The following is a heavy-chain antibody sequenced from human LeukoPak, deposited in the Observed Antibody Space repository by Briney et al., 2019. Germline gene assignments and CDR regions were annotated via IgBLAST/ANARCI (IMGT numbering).Heavy chain of an antibody. D-gene: IGHD3-10*01. CDR3: ARDRFDYYGSGIPGIPDP. CDR1: GYTFTGYY. CDR2: INPNSGGT. V-gene: IGHV1-2*02. Sequence: ASVKVSCKASGYTFTGYYMHWVRQAPGQGLEWMGWINPNSGGTNYAQKFQGRVTMTRDTSISTAYMELSRLRSDDTAVYYCARDRFDYYGSGIPGIPDPWGQGTLVTVSS. J-gene: IGHJ5*02.